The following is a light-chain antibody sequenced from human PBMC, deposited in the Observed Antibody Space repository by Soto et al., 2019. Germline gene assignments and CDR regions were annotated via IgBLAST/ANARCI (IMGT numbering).Light chain of an antibody. V-gene: IGLV1-40*01. CDR2: ANS. CDR3: QSYDSSLSGFHV. J-gene: IGLJ1*01. Sequence: QSVLTQPPSMSGAPGQRVTISCTGSSSNIGAGYDLHWYQQLPGRAPKLRSYANSNRPSGVPDRFSGSRSGTSASLAITGLQAEDEADYSCQSYDSSLSGFHVSGTGTKVTVL. CDR1: SSNIGAGYD.